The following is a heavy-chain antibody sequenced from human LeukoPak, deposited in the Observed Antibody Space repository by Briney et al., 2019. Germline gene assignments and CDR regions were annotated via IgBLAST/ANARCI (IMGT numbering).Heavy chain of an antibody. Sequence: GGSLRLSCAASGFTFSNAWMSWVRQAPGKGLEWVGRIKSKTDGGTTDYAAPVKGRFAISRDDSKNTLYLQMNSLKTEDTAVYYCTTDRGSSTSCYTCYYYYYMDVWGKGTTVTVSS. V-gene: IGHV3-15*01. D-gene: IGHD2-2*02. J-gene: IGHJ6*03. CDR2: IKSKTDGGTT. CDR3: TTDRGSSTSCYTCYYYYYMDV. CDR1: GFTFSNAW.